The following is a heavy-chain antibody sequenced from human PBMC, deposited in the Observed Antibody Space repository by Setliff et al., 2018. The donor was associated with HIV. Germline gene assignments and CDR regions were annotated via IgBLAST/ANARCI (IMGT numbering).Heavy chain of an antibody. CDR3: ARTRALTSRSHTLFHALDV. CDR1: GFTLTDYP. J-gene: IGHJ6*02. V-gene: IGHV3-30*04. Sequence: GSLRLSCAASGFTLTDYPMHWVRQAPGNGLEWVAVIASHGNWHDYAASVKGRFTISRDNTRNSLSLQLNSLQAEDTAIYYCARTRALTSRSHTLFHALDVWGRGTPVTVSS. CDR2: IASHGNWH. D-gene: IGHD3-10*01.